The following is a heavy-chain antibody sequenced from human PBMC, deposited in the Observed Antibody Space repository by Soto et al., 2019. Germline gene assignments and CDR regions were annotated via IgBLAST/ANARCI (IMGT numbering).Heavy chain of an antibody. CDR3: ARDRHLGITIFGVVTDHDAFDI. D-gene: IGHD3-3*01. CDR1: GYTFTSYY. CDR2: INPSGGST. J-gene: IGHJ3*02. Sequence: ASVKVSCKASGYTFTSYYMHWVRQAPGQGLEWMGIINPSGGSTSYAQKFQGRVTMTRDTSTSTVYMELSSLRSEDTAVYYCARDRHLGITIFGVVTDHDAFDIWGPGTMVTVSS. V-gene: IGHV1-46*01.